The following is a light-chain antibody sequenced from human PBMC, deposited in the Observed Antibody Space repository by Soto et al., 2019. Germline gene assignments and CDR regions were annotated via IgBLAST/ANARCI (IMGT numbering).Light chain of an antibody. CDR2: DAS. V-gene: IGKV3-11*01. CDR1: QSVSTY. Sequence: EVVFTQFPATLSLSPGGRATLSFRASQSVSTYLAWYQQKPGQAPRLLIYDASNRATGIPARFSGSGSATDFTLTISSLEPEDFAVYYCQQRSSWITFGQGTRLEIK. J-gene: IGKJ5*01. CDR3: QQRSSWIT.